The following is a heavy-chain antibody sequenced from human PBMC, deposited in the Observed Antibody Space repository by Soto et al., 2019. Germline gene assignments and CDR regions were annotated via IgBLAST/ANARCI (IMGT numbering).Heavy chain of an antibody. D-gene: IGHD6-13*01. Sequence: ASVKVSCKASGYTFTSYAMHWVRQAPGQRLEWMGWINGGNGNTKYSQKFQGRVTITRDTSASTAYMELSSLRSEDTAVYYCAKGIAAAGIPLDVFDIWGQGTMVTVSS. CDR2: INGGNGNT. CDR1: GYTFTSYA. J-gene: IGHJ3*02. CDR3: AKGIAAAGIPLDVFDI. V-gene: IGHV1-3*01.